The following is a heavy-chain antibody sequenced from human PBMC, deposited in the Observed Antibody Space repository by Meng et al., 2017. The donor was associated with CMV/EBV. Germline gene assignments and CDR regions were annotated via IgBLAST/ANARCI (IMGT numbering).Heavy chain of an antibody. Sequence: ASVKVSCKASGYTFTNYGISWVRQAPGQGLEWMGWISAYNDNTNYPQNFQGRVTMTTDTSTSTAYMELRGLAFDDTAVYYCARDGGRHCSTIGCYTPQFDYWGQGTLVTVSS. J-gene: IGHJ4*02. CDR1: GYTFTNYG. CDR2: ISAYNDNT. V-gene: IGHV1-18*01. CDR3: ARDGGRHCSTIGCYTPQFDY. D-gene: IGHD2-2*01.